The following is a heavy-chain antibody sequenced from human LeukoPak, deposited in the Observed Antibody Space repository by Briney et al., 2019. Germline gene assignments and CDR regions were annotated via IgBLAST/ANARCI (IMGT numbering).Heavy chain of an antibody. Sequence: GGSLRLSCEGSGFTFSNAWMTWVRQAPGKGLEWVSSISSSSSYIYYADSVKGRFTISRDNAKKSLYLQMNSLRAEDTAVYYCAGPMGPAAIFGFDYWGQGTLVTVSS. CDR1: GFTFSNAW. V-gene: IGHV3-21*01. CDR2: ISSSSSYI. J-gene: IGHJ4*02. CDR3: AGPMGPAAIFGFDY. D-gene: IGHD2-2*01.